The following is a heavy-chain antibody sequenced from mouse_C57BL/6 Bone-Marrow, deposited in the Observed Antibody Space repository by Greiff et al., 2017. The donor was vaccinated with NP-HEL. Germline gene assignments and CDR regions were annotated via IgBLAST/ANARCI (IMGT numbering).Heavy chain of an antibody. CDR2: IDPNSGGT. D-gene: IGHD1-1*01. V-gene: IGHV1-72*01. Sequence: QVQLQQPGAELVKPGASVKLSCKASGYTFTSYWMHWVKQRPGRGLEWIGRIDPNSGGTKYNEKFKSKATLTVDKPSSTAYMQLSSLTSEDSAVYYCARENRLTTVVADAMDYWGQGTSVTVSS. J-gene: IGHJ4*01. CDR1: GYTFTSYW. CDR3: ARENRLTTVVADAMDY.